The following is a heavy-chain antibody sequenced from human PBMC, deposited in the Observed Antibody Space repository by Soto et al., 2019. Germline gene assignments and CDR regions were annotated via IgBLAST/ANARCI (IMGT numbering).Heavy chain of an antibody. CDR1: GYTFTGYY. Sequence: ASVKVSCKASGYTFTGYYMHWVRQAPGQGLEWMGWINPNSGGTNYAQKFQGWVTMTRDTSISTAYMELSRLRSDDTAVYYCALEVGYCTTGVCRNWFDPWDQGTLVTVSS. V-gene: IGHV1-2*04. CDR2: INPNSGGT. J-gene: IGHJ5*02. CDR3: ALEVGYCTTGVCRNWFDP. D-gene: IGHD2-8*01.